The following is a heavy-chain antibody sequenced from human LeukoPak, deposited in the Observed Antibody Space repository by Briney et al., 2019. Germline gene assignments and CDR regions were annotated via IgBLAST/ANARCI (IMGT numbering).Heavy chain of an antibody. D-gene: IGHD3-22*01. V-gene: IGHV4-31*03. J-gene: IGHJ4*02. Sequence: SETLSLTCTVSGGSISSGGYYWSWIRQHPGKGLEWIGYIYHSGSTYYNPSLKSRLNISVDTSKNQFSLKLSSVTAADTAIYYCARDSHTSGYYYVDYWGQGTLVTVSS. CDR1: GGSISSGGYY. CDR2: IYHSGST. CDR3: ARDSHTSGYYYVDY.